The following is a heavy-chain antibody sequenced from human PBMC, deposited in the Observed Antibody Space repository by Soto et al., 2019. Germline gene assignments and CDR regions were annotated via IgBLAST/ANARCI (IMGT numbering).Heavy chain of an antibody. CDR2: IYYSGST. Sequence: SETLSLTCSVSGGSIRSYYCIWIRHPPFKGLEWIGYIYYSGSTNNNPSLRSRVTISIDTSKNQFSLKLSSVTAADTAVYYCERGSPTLGYCTNGVCTHFDSWGQGTLVTVSS. CDR1: GGSIRSYY. CDR3: ERGSPTLGYCTNGVCTHFDS. V-gene: IGHV4-59*01. J-gene: IGHJ4*02. D-gene: IGHD2-8*01.